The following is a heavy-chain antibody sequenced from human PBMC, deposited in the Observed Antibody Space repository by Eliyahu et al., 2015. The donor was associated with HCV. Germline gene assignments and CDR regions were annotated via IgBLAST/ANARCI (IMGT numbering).Heavy chain of an antibody. J-gene: IGHJ2*01. CDR3: VRDTAMGLNYWYFDL. CDR2: IWYXGTKK. Sequence: QVQLVXSGGGVVQPGRSLRLSCAASGFXFXSXGIHWXRQXPGKGLEWVAVIWYXGTKKYXADSVKGRFTISRDNSKNTLYLQMNSLRAEDTAVYSCVRDTAMGLNYWYFDLWGRGTLVTVSS. CDR1: GFXFXSXG. V-gene: IGHV3-33*01. D-gene: IGHD5-18*01.